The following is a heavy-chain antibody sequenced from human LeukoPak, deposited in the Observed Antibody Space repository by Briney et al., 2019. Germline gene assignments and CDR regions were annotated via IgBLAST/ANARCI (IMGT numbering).Heavy chain of an antibody. V-gene: IGHV1-46*01. CDR2: INPSGGST. J-gene: IGHJ6*03. CDR1: GYTFTSYY. D-gene: IGHD3-10*01. Sequence: GASVKVSCKASGYTFTSYYMHWVRQAPGQGLEWMGIINPSGGSTSYAQKFQGRVTMTRDTSTSTVYMELSSLRSEDTAVYYCARDRNTMVRGAYMDVWGKGTTVTISS. CDR3: ARDRNTMVRGAYMDV.